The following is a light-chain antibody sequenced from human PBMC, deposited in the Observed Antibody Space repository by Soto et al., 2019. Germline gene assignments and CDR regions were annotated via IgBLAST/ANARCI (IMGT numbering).Light chain of an antibody. V-gene: IGLV2-8*01. J-gene: IGLJ2*01. CDR3: SSYAGSNNLV. Sequence: QSVLTQPPSASGSPGQSVTISCTGTSSDVGGYNYVSWYQQHPGKAPKLMIYEVSKRPSGVPDRFSGSKSGNTASLTVSGIQAEDAAHYYFSSYAGSNNLVFGRGTKLTVL. CDR2: EVS. CDR1: SSDVGGYNY.